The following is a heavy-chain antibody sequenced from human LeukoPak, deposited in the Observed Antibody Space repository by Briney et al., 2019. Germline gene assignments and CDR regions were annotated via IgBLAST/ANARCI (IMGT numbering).Heavy chain of an antibody. D-gene: IGHD6-13*01. CDR2: ISGSGGST. J-gene: IGHJ4*02. Sequence: GGSLRLSCAASGFTFSSYGMGWVRQAPGKGLEWVSGISGSGGSTYYADSVKGRFTISRDNSKNTLHLQMNSLRAEDTAIYYCAKDLSFIAAATFDYWGQGTLVTVSS. CDR1: GFTFSSYG. CDR3: AKDLSFIAAATFDY. V-gene: IGHV3-23*01.